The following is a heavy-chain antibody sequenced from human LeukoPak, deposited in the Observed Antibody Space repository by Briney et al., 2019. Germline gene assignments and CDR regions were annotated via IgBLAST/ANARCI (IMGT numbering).Heavy chain of an antibody. CDR2: IIPIFGTA. CDR1: GGTFSSYA. D-gene: IGHD6-19*01. J-gene: IGHJ4*02. Sequence: GSSVKVSCKASGGTFSSYAISWVRQAPGQGLEWMGGIIPIFGTANYAQKFQGRVTITADKSTSTAYMELSSLRSEDTAVYYCARHDMSGYSSDVYYFDYWGQGTLVTVSS. CDR3: ARHDMSGYSSDVYYFDY. V-gene: IGHV1-69*06.